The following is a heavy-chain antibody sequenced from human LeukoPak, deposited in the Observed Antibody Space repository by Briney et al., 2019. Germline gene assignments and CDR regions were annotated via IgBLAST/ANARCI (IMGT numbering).Heavy chain of an antibody. D-gene: IGHD1-26*01. CDR3: TRVNLRGSQYNWFDP. J-gene: IGHJ5*02. V-gene: IGHV1-69*08. Sequence: GASVKVSCKTSGGTFRSHTFGWVRPAPGQGLEWMGRITPVINSAKYAQKFRDRLTITADTITVTAYMELSSLTPDDTAVYYCTRVNLRGSQYNWFDPWGQGTRVIVSS. CDR2: ITPVINSA. CDR1: GGTFRSHT.